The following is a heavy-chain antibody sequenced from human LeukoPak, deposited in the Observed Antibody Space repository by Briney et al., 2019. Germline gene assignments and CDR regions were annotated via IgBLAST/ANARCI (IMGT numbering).Heavy chain of an antibody. CDR3: TIWVVRWFDP. Sequence: PGGSLRLSCAASGFTFSNAWMSWVRQAPGKGLEWVGRIKSKIDGGTTDYAAHVKGRFTISRDDSKDTLYLQMNSLKTEDTAVYYCTIWVVRWFDPWGQGTLVTVSS. CDR2: IKSKIDGGTT. CDR1: GFTFSNAW. J-gene: IGHJ5*02. D-gene: IGHD2-15*01. V-gene: IGHV3-15*01.